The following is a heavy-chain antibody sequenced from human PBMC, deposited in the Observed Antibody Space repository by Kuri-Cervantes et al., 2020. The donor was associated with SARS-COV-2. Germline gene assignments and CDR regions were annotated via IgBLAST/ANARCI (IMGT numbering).Heavy chain of an antibody. Sequence: GGSLRLSCAASGFTFSSYSMNWVRQAPGKGLEWVSSISSSSSYIYYADSVKGRFTISRDNAKNPLYLQMNSLRAEDTAVYYCARDPYSSSWHRYYYGMDVWGQGTTVTVSS. V-gene: IGHV3-21*01. CDR3: ARDPYSSSWHRYYYGMDV. D-gene: IGHD6-13*01. CDR1: GFTFSSYS. J-gene: IGHJ6*02. CDR2: ISSSSSYI.